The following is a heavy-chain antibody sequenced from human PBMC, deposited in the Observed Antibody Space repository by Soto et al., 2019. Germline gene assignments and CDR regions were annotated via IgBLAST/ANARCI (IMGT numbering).Heavy chain of an antibody. CDR1: GYFIGAGGYY. V-gene: IGHV4-31*03. Sequence: PSDTLSLTCFVSGYFIGAGGYYWSWIRHHPGNGLEWIGSFYSSGSIIYNPSLRSRVSITGDMSTNQFSMSLTSVTAADTARYYCARMYSSGSGWFHPWGQGTLVTVSS. D-gene: IGHD6-19*01. J-gene: IGHJ5*02. CDR2: FYSSGSI. CDR3: ARMYSSGSGWFHP.